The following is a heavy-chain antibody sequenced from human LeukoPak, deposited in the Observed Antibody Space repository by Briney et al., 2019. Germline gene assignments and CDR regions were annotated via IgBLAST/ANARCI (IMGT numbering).Heavy chain of an antibody. J-gene: IGHJ5*02. CDR3: ARDWGSSGWYNWFDP. CDR2: ISRDGGAK. CDR1: GFSIGNHG. V-gene: IGHV3-30*03. D-gene: IGHD3-16*01. Sequence: GTSLRLSCGVSGFSIGNHGMHWIRQAPDKGLEWVAMISRDGGAKYYGDSVKGRLTISRDNSDNTLYLQMNSLRVEDTAVYYCARDWGSSGWYNWFDPWGQGILVTVSS.